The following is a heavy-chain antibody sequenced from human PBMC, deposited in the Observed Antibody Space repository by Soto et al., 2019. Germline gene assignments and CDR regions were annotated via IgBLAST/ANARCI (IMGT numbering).Heavy chain of an antibody. D-gene: IGHD1-7*01. J-gene: IGHJ4*02. V-gene: IGHV4-39*01. Sequence: SETLSLTCSVSGGSISSQSYYWGWIRQPPGKGLEYIGSIFYRGSTFHNTSLKSRVTLDVDTSKNQFSLRLSSVTATDTAVYFCARHSEGGTWNWGNYFDYWGQGALVTVYS. CDR2: IFYRGST. CDR3: ARHSEGGTWNWGNYFDY. CDR1: GGSISSQSYY.